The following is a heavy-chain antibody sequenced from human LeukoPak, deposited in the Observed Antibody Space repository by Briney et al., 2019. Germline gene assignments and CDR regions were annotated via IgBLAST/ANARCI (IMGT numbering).Heavy chain of an antibody. D-gene: IGHD3-22*01. Sequence: GGSLRLSCAASGFTFSSYGMHWVRQAPGKGLEWVAFIRYDGSNKYYADSVKGRFTISRDNSKNTLYLQMNSLRAGDTAVYYCARSLDSTGYWGQGTLVTVSS. CDR1: GFTFSSYG. J-gene: IGHJ4*02. V-gene: IGHV3-30*02. CDR2: IRYDGSNK. CDR3: ARSLDSTGY.